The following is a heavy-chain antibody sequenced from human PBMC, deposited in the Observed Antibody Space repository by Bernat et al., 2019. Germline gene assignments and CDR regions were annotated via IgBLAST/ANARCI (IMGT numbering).Heavy chain of an antibody. CDR2: ISGSGGST. CDR3: AEDGRDGYNTYDY. CDR1: GFTFSSYA. J-gene: IGHJ4*02. Sequence: EVQLLESGGGLVQPGGSLRLSCAASGFTFSSYAMSWVRQAPGKGLEWVSAISGSGGSTYYADSVKGRFTISRDNSKNTLYLQMNRLRAEDTAVYYCAEDGRDGYNTYDYWGQGTLVTVSS. D-gene: IGHD5-24*01. V-gene: IGHV3-23*01.